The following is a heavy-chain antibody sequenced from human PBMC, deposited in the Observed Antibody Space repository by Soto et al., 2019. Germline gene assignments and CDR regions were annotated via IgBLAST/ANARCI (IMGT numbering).Heavy chain of an antibody. D-gene: IGHD5-18*01. CDR2: MNPNSGNT. CDR3: ARGGGYSYGYAY. J-gene: IGHJ4*02. V-gene: IGHV1-8*01. Sequence: QVQLVQSGAEVKKPGASVKVSCKASGYTFTSYDINWVRQATGQGLEWMGGMNPNSGNTVYAQKFQGRVTMTRNTSISTADMELSSLRSDDTAVYYCARGGGYSYGYAYWGQGTLVTVSS. CDR1: GYTFTSYD.